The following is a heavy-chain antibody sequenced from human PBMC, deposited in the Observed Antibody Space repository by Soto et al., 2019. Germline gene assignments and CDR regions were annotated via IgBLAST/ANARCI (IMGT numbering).Heavy chain of an antibody. V-gene: IGHV4-59*01. Sequence: QVQLQESGPGLVKPSETLSLSCSVSGGSISSYYWSWIRQPPGKGLEWIAYIYYSGSTSYNPSLKSRVSISRDTSKNQFSLKLSSVTAADMAVYYCARTYDGSGPNSGGYGFDIWGQGTMVTVSS. CDR3: ARTYDGSGPNSGGYGFDI. D-gene: IGHD3-22*01. CDR1: GGSISSYY. CDR2: IYYSGST. J-gene: IGHJ3*02.